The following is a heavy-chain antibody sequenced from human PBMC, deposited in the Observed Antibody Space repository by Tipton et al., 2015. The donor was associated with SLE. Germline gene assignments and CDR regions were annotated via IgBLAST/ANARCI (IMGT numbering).Heavy chain of an antibody. CDR1: GFTFSRSW. CDR2: IKEDGSEK. CDR3: ARGKYYFDY. V-gene: IGHV3-7*01. D-gene: IGHD2/OR15-2a*01. J-gene: IGHJ4*02. Sequence: AVSGFTFSRSWMNWVRLAPGKGLEWVANIKEDGSEKHYVDSVKDRLTISRDNAKKSVYLQMNSLRADDTAVYYCARGKYYFDYWGQGALVTVSS.